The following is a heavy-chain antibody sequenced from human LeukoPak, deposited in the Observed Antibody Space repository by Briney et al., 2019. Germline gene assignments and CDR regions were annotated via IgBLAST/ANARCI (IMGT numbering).Heavy chain of an antibody. CDR1: GYTFTNYA. CDR3: ARGDFFYDSSDP. D-gene: IGHD3-22*01. J-gene: IGHJ5*02. V-gene: IGHV1-3*01. CDR2: INAGNGNT. Sequence: ASVKVSCKASGYTFTNYAMYWVRQAPGQRLEWMGWINAGNGNTKYSQKFQGRVTITSDTSANTVYMELSSLRSEDTAVYYCARGDFFYDSSDPWGQGTLVTVSS.